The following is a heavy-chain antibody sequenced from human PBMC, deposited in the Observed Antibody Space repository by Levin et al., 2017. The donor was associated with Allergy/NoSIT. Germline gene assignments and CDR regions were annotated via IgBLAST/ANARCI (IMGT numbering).Heavy chain of an antibody. V-gene: IGHV4-30-2*01. Sequence: SETLSLTCAVSGGSISSGGYSWSWIRQPPGKGLEWIGYIYHSGSTYYNPSLKSRVTISVDRSKNQFSLKLSSVTAADTAVYYCARGVGVVRGWTVFDYWGQGTLVTVSS. J-gene: IGHJ4*02. CDR3: ARGVGVVRGWTVFDY. CDR1: GGSISSGGYS. D-gene: IGHD3-10*01. CDR2: IYHSGST.